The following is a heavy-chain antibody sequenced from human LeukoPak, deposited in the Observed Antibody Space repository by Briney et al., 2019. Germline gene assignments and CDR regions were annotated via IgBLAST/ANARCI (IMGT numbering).Heavy chain of an antibody. CDR3: ARPSWFGEEEYFDY. Sequence: ASVKVSCKASGYTFTGYYMHWVRQAPGQGLEWMGRINPNSGGTNYAQKLQGRVTMTRDTSISTAYMELSRLRSDDTAVYYCARPSWFGEEEYFDYWGQGTLVTVSS. CDR1: GYTFTGYY. D-gene: IGHD3-10*01. J-gene: IGHJ4*02. V-gene: IGHV1-2*06. CDR2: INPNSGGT.